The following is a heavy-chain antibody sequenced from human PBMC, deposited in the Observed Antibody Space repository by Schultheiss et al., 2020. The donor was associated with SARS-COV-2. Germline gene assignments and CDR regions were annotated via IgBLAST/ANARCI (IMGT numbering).Heavy chain of an antibody. CDR2: IYPGDSDT. CDR1: GYSFTSYW. CDR3: ARQVAPDYDILTGYTHYYGMDV. D-gene: IGHD3-9*01. Sequence: GSLRLSCKGSGYSFTSYWIGWVRQMPGKGLEWMGIIYPGDSDTRYSPSFQGQVTISADKSISTAYLQWSSLKASDTAMYYCARQVAPDYDILTGYTHYYGMDVWGQGTTVTVSS. V-gene: IGHV5-51*01. J-gene: IGHJ6*02.